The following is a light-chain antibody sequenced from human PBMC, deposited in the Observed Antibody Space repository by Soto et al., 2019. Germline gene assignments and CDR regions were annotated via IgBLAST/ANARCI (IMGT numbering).Light chain of an antibody. Sequence: QLVLTQPTSVSGAPGQRVTISCTGSSSNIGAGYDVHWYQQLPGTAPKLLIYGNSNRPSGVPDRFSGSKSGTSASLAITGLQAEDEADYYCQSYDSSLSVVFGGGTKVTVL. J-gene: IGLJ2*01. CDR2: GNS. CDR3: QSYDSSLSVV. CDR1: SSNIGAGYD. V-gene: IGLV1-40*01.